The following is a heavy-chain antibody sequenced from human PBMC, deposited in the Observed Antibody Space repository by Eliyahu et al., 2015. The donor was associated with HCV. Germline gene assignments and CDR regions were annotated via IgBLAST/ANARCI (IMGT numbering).Heavy chain of an antibody. V-gene: IGHV4-39*07. CDR1: GGSISSSSYY. CDR2: IYYSGST. Sequence: QLQLQESGPGLVKPSETLSLTCTVSGGSISSSSYYWGWIRQPPGKGLEWIGSIYYSGSTYYNPSLKSRVTISVDTSKNQFSLKLSSVTAADTAVYYCARLYSGSYRGMRRETGWGQGTLVTVSS. D-gene: IGHD1-26*01. CDR3: ARLYSGSYRGMRRETG. J-gene: IGHJ4*02.